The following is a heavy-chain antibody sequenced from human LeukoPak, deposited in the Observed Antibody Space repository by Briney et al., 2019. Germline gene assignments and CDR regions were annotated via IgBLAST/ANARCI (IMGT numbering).Heavy chain of an antibody. V-gene: IGHV3-53*01. CDR1: GFTVSSNY. J-gene: IGHJ4*01. D-gene: IGHD6-25*01. CDR3: AKLTAAANFDY. CDR2: IYSGGTT. Sequence: GGSLRLSCAASGFTVSSNYMSWVRQAPGKGLEWVSVIYSGGTTSYADSVKGRFTFSRDMSKNTLYLQMNTLRAEDTAVYYCAKLTAAANFDYWGQGTLVTVSS.